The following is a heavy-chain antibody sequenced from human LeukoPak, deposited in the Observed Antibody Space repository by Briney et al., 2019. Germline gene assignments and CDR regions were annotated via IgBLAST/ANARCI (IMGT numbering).Heavy chain of an antibody. D-gene: IGHD1-26*01. V-gene: IGHV3-53*01. CDR1: GFTVSSNY. Sequence: GGSLRLSCAASGFTVSSNYMTWVRQAPGKGLEWVSIIYSGGSASYADSVKGRFTISRDNSKNTLYLQMNSLRAEDTAVYYCARDVVGATYFDWGQGTLVTVSS. J-gene: IGHJ4*02. CDR3: ARDVVGATYFD. CDR2: IYSGGSA.